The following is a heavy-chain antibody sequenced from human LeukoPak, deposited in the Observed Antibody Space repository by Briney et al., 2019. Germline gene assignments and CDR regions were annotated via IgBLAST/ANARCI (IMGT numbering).Heavy chain of an antibody. Sequence: PGGSLRLSCAASGFTFSSYGMNWVRQAPGKGLEWVSYISSSSSTIYSADSVKGRFTISRDNAKNTLYLQMNSLRAEDTAVYYCARGRPYYGTTEAFDIWGQGTMVTVSS. CDR3: ARGRPYYGTTEAFDI. CDR2: ISSSSSTI. CDR1: GFTFSSYG. V-gene: IGHV3-48*04. J-gene: IGHJ3*02. D-gene: IGHD1-7*01.